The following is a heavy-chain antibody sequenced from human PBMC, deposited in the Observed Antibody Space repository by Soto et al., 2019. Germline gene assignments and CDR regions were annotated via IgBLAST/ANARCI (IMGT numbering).Heavy chain of an antibody. CDR2: INSDGSGT. CDR1: GFTFSSYW. V-gene: IGHV3-74*01. J-gene: IGHJ4*02. CDR3: ARDNGWGVLDY. Sequence: EVQLVASGGGLVQPGGSLRLSCAASGFTFSSYWMQWVRQAPGKGLVWVSRINSDGSGTIYADSVKGRFIISRDDAKNTLYLQMNSLIAEDTAVYYCARDNGWGVLDYWGQGTLVTVSS. D-gene: IGHD6-19*01.